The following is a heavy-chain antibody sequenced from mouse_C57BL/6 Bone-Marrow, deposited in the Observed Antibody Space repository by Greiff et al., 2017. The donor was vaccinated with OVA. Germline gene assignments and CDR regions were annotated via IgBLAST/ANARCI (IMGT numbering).Heavy chain of an antibody. CDR1: GFTFSSYT. Sequence: EVQRVESGGGLVKPGGSLKLSCAASGFTFSSYTMSWVRQTPEKRLEWVATISGGGGNTYYPDSVKGRFTISRDNAKNTLYLQMSSLRSEDTALYYCARQGGQLRLRGYGVDYWGQGTSVTVSS. J-gene: IGHJ4*01. D-gene: IGHD3-2*02. CDR3: ARQGGQLRLRGYGVDY. V-gene: IGHV5-9*01. CDR2: ISGGGGNT.